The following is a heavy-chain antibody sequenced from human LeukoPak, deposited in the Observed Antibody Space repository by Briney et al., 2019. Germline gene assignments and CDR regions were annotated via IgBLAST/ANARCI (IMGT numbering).Heavy chain of an antibody. CDR2: IYYSGST. J-gene: IGHJ3*02. Sequence: PSETLSLTCTVSGGSISSYYWSWIRQPPGKGLEWIGYIYYSGSTNYNPSLKSRVTISVDTSKNQFSLKLSSVTAADTAVYYCARDSGSYYGLPGDAFDIWGQGTMVTVSS. V-gene: IGHV4-59*01. CDR1: GGSISSYY. CDR3: ARDSGSYYGLPGDAFDI. D-gene: IGHD1-26*01.